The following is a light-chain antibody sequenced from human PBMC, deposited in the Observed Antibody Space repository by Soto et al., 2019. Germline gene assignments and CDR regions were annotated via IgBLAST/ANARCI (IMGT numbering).Light chain of an antibody. J-gene: IGKJ1*01. Sequence: EIVLTQSPGTLSLSPGERATLSCRASQSVSSSYLAWYQQKPGQAPRLLIYGASSSATGIPDRFSGTGSGTDFTRTISRLEPEDFAVYYCQQYVSSSWTFGQGTKVEIK. V-gene: IGKV3-20*01. CDR2: GAS. CDR3: QQYVSSSWT. CDR1: QSVSSSY.